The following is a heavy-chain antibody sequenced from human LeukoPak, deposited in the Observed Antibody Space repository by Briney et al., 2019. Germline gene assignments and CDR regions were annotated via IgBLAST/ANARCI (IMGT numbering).Heavy chain of an antibody. CDR2: ISSSGSTI. V-gene: IGHV3-48*03. CDR3: ARDGGYSSGWYDH. D-gene: IGHD6-19*01. J-gene: IGHJ5*02. CDR1: GFTFSSYA. Sequence: PGGSLRLSCAASGFTFSSYAMSWVRQAPGKGLEWVSYISSSGSTIYYADSVKGRFTISRDNAKNSLYLQMNSLRAEDTAVYYCARDGGYSSGWYDHWGQGTLVTVSS.